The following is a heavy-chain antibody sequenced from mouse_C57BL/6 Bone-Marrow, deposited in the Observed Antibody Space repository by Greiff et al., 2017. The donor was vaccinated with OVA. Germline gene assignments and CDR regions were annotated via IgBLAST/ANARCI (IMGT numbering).Heavy chain of an antibody. V-gene: IGHV1-50*01. CDR2: IDPSDSYT. CDR1: GYTFTSYR. D-gene: IGHD2-5*01. J-gene: IGHJ1*03. CDR3: ARLGYYSNYGASWYFDV. Sequence: QVQLQQPGAELVKPGASVKLSCKASGYTFTSYRMQWVKQRPGQGLEWIGEIDPSDSYTNYNQKFKGKATLTVDTSSSTAYMQLSSLTSEDSAVYYFARLGYYSNYGASWYFDVWGTGTTVTVSS.